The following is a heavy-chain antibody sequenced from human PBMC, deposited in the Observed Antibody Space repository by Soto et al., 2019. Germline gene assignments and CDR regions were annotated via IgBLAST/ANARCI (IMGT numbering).Heavy chain of an antibody. CDR2: MWTDGSNK. D-gene: IGHD3-3*01. CDR3: AKEFWSGPFDY. Sequence: QVQLVESGGGVVQPGRSLRLSCAASGFTFSSYGMHWVRQAPGKGLEWVAVMWTDGSNKYYADSVKGRFTISRDNSKNTVDLQMNSLRAEDTSVYYCAKEFWSGPFDYWGQGTLGTVSS. J-gene: IGHJ4*02. V-gene: IGHV3-33*06. CDR1: GFTFSSYG.